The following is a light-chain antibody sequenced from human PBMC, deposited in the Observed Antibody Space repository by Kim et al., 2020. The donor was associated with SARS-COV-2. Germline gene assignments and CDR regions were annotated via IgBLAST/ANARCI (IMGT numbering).Light chain of an antibody. CDR2: DSS. CDR1: QSIATY. Sequence: EIVLTQSPATLSLSPGERATLSCRASQSIATYLAWYQQKPGLSPRLLISDSSDRATGIPARFSGSGSGTDFTLTISSLEPEDFAVYYCQQRSNWPMTFGPGTKVDIK. V-gene: IGKV3-11*01. J-gene: IGKJ3*01. CDR3: QQRSNWPMT.